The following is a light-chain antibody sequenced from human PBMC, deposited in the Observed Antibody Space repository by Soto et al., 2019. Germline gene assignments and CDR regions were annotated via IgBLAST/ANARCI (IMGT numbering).Light chain of an antibody. J-gene: IGLJ1*01. CDR3: CAYAGTS. V-gene: IGLV2-23*02. CDR2: EVS. CDR1: SSDVGRYNL. Sequence: QSALTQPASVYGSPGQSITISCTGTSSDVGRYNLVSWYQQHPGKAPKLMIYEVSKRPSGVSNRFSGSKSGNTASLTISGLQAEDEADYYCCAYAGTSFGTGTKLTVL.